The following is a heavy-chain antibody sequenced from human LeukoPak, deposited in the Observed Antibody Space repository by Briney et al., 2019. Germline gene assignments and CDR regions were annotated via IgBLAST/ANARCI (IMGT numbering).Heavy chain of an antibody. D-gene: IGHD3-10*01. CDR2: INHSGST. CDR1: GGSFSGYY. V-gene: IGHV4-34*01. CDR3: ARVGGRGSGSYVIDP. J-gene: IGHJ5*02. Sequence: SETLSLTCAVYGGSFSGYYWSWIRQPPGEGLEWIGEINHSGSTNYNPSLKSRATISVDTSKNQFSLKLSSVTAAGTAVYYCARVGGRGSGSYVIDPWGQGTLVTVSS.